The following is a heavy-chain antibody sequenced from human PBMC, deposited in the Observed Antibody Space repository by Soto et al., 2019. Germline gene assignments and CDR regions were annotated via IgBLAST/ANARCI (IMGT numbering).Heavy chain of an antibody. D-gene: IGHD3-22*01. CDR1: GFTFSSYG. CDR2: ISYDGSNK. CDR3: ANTYYYDSSGYYFLWRFDY. V-gene: IGHV3-30*18. Sequence: GGSLRLSCAASGFTFSSYGMHWVRQAPGKGLEWVAVISYDGSNKYYADSAKGRFTISRDNSKNTLYLQMNSLRAEDTAVYYCANTYYYDSSGYYFLWRFDYWGQGTLVTVSS. J-gene: IGHJ4*02.